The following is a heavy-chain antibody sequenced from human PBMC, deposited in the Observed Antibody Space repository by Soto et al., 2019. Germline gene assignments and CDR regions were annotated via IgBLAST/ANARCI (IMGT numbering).Heavy chain of an antibody. Sequence: NPSETLSLTCTVSGGSTSSDNYWSWIRQPPGKGLEWIGHIYYSGNTDYNPSLKSRLAISIDTSKNRFSLKLSSVTAADTAVYFCAREGGESSDGLYYFDSWGQGSLVTAPQ. V-gene: IGHV4-30-4*01. D-gene: IGHD3-16*01. CDR1: GGSTSSDNY. J-gene: IGHJ4*02. CDR3: AREGGESSDGLYYFDS. CDR2: IYYSGNT.